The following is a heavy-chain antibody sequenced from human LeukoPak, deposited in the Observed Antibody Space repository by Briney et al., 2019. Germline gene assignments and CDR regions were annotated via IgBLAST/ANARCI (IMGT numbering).Heavy chain of an antibody. D-gene: IGHD3-3*02. Sequence: PGGSLRLSCAASGFTFRSYAMSWVRQAPGKGLEWVSGISGSGGSTYYADSVKGRFTISRDNSKNTLYLQMNSLRAEDTAVYYCARGPTFLEWSLDYWGRGTLVTVSS. J-gene: IGHJ4*02. CDR2: ISGSGGST. CDR1: GFTFRSYA. V-gene: IGHV3-23*01. CDR3: ARGPTFLEWSLDY.